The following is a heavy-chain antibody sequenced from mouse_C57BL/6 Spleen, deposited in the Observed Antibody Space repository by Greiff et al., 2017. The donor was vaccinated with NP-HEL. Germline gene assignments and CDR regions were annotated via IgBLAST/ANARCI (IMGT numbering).Heavy chain of an antibody. CDR2: IWRGGST. CDR3: AKMSFDYYGSSYWFAY. V-gene: IGHV2-5*01. D-gene: IGHD1-1*01. J-gene: IGHJ3*01. CDR1: GFSLTSYG. Sequence: QVQLKESGPGLVQPSQSLSITCTVSGFSLTSYGVHWVRQSPGKGLEWLGVIWRGGSTDYNAAFMSRLSITKDNSKSQVFFKMNSLQADDTAIYYCAKMSFDYYGSSYWFAYWGQRTLVTVSA.